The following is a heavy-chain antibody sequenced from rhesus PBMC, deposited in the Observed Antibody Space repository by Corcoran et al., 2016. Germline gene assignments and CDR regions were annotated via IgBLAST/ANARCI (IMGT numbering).Heavy chain of an antibody. CDR3: ARDLGWGDYYDDY. V-gene: IGHV4S10*01. D-gene: IGHD3-34*01. Sequence: QVQLQESGPGVVKPSETLSLTCAVSGGTISDSYRWSWIRQPPGKGLEWIGYIYGISTSTNHTPSLTCRVTISKGSSKNQSSLQLSSVTAADTAVYYCARDLGWGDYYDDYWGQGVLVTVSS. CDR1: GGTISDSYR. CDR2: IYGISTST. J-gene: IGHJ4*01.